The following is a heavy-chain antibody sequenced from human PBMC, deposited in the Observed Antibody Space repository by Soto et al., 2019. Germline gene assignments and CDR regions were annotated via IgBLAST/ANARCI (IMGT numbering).Heavy chain of an antibody. Sequence: PSETLSLTCTVSGGSISSYYWSWIQQPPGKGLEWIGYIYYSGSTNYNPSLKSRVTISVDTSKNQFSLKLSSVTAADTAVYYCAGYDILTGYISYWGQGTLVTVSS. CDR2: IYYSGST. D-gene: IGHD3-9*01. J-gene: IGHJ4*02. CDR3: AGYDILTGYISY. V-gene: IGHV4-59*01. CDR1: GGSISSYY.